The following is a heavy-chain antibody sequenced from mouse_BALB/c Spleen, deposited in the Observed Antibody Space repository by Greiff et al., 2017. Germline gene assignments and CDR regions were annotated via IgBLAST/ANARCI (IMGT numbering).Heavy chain of an antibody. V-gene: IGHV1-14*01. D-gene: IGHD2-4*01. Sequence: EVKLMESGPELVKPGASVKMSCKASGYTFTSYVMHWVKQKPGQGLEWIGYINPYNDGTKYNEKFKGKATLTSDKSSSTAYMELSSLTSEDSAVYYCARWGLRHAMDYWGQGTSVTVSS. CDR3: ARWGLRHAMDY. CDR1: GYTFTSYV. CDR2: INPYNDGT. J-gene: IGHJ4*01.